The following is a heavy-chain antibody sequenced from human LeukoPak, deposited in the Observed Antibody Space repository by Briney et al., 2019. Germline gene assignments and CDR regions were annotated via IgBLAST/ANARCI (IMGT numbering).Heavy chain of an antibody. D-gene: IGHD7-27*01. CDR2: INSDGSST. J-gene: IGHJ4*02. V-gene: IGHV3-74*01. CDR3: TTYTGTFGFDY. Sequence: PGGSLRLSCAASGFTFSSYWMHWVRQAPGKGLVWVSRINSDGSSTSYADSVKGRFTISRDNSKNTLYLQLNSLRAEDTAVYYCTTYTGTFGFDYWGQGALVTVSS. CDR1: GFTFSSYW.